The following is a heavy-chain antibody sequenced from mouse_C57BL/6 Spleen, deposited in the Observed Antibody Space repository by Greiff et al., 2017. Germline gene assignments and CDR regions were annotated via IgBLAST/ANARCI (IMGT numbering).Heavy chain of an antibody. D-gene: IGHD3-2*02. CDR3: ATQTAQATWPFAY. CDR2: IYPGDGDT. J-gene: IGHJ3*01. V-gene: IGHV1-82*01. Sequence: VQLQQSGPELVKPGASVKISCKASGYAFSSSWMNWVKQRPGKGLEWIGRIYPGDGDTNYNGKFKGKATLTADKSSSTAYMQLSSLTSEDFAVYFCATQTAQATWPFAYWGQGTLVTVSA. CDR1: GYAFSSSW.